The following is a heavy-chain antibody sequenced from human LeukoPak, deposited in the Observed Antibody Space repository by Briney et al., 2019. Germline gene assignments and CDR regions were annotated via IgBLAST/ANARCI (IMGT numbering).Heavy chain of an antibody. CDR1: GFTFSSYA. J-gene: IGHJ1*01. CDR3: ARDRPRGPPAAGTPGYFQH. Sequence: PGRSPRLSCAASGFTFSSYAMHWVRQAPGKGLEWVAVISYDGSNKYYADSVKGRFTISRDNSKNTLYLQMNSLRAEDTAVYYCARDRPRGPPAAGTPGYFQHWGQGTLVTVSS. D-gene: IGHD6-13*01. V-gene: IGHV3-30*04. CDR2: ISYDGSNK.